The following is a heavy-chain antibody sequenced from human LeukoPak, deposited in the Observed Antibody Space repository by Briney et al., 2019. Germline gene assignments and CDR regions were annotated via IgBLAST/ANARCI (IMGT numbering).Heavy chain of an antibody. CDR1: GGSMNSDY. Sequence: SETLSLTCTVSGGSMNSDYWTWIRQPAGKGLEWIGLIYLGGSTNYNPSLKSRVTMSLDTSKNQFSLALRSVTAADTAVYYCARVFHQWGQGALVIVSS. V-gene: IGHV4-4*07. CDR3: ARVFHQ. J-gene: IGHJ5*02. CDR2: IYLGGST.